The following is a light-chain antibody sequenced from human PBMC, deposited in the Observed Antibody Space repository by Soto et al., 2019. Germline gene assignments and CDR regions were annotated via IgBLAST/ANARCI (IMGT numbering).Light chain of an antibody. V-gene: IGLV2-23*01. J-gene: IGLJ1*01. CDR1: SSDVGSYNL. Sequence: QSALTQPASVSGSPGQSITISRTGTSSDVGSYNLVSWYQQHPGKAPKLMIYEGSKRPSGVSNRFSGSKSGNTASLTISGLQAEDEADYYCCSYAGSSGYVFGTGTKVTVL. CDR2: EGS. CDR3: CSYAGSSGYV.